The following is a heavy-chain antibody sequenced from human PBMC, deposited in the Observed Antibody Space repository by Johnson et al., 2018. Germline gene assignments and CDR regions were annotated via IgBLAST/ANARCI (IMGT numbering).Heavy chain of an antibody. Sequence: VQLVESGGGVVQPGRPLRLSCAASGFTFSSYGMHWVRQAPGKGLEWVAVISYDGSNKNYADSVKGRFTISRDNSKNTLYLQMNSLRVEDTAVYYCAKQRWLQSYGMDVWGQGTTVTGS. J-gene: IGHJ6*02. CDR3: AKQRWLQSYGMDV. D-gene: IGHD5-24*01. CDR1: GFTFSSYG. CDR2: ISYDGSNK. V-gene: IGHV3-30*18.